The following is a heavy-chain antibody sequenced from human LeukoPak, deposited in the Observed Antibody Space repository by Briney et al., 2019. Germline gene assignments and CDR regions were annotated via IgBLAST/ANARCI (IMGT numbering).Heavy chain of an antibody. J-gene: IGHJ4*02. CDR3: ARDRTGYFFDD. CDR1: GASISSGAYY. Sequence: SETLSLTCTVSGASISSGAYYWSWIRQHPGKGLEWIGYIYDSGTTYYNPSLKSRVTISLHTAESQFSLKLSSVTAADTAVYFCARDRTGYFFDDWGQGTLVTVSS. CDR2: IYDSGTT. V-gene: IGHV4-31*03.